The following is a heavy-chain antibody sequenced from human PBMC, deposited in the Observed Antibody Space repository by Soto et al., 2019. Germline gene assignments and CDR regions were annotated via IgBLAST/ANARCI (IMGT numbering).Heavy chain of an antibody. J-gene: IGHJ6*03. D-gene: IGHD6-6*01. V-gene: IGHV1-69*02. CDR1: GGTFSSST. CDR3: ARVAVAAREYYYYNMDF. Sequence: SVKVSCKASGGTFSSSTISLVRQAPGQGLEWMGRIIPILGIANYAQKFQGRVTITADKSTSTAYMELSSLRSEDTAVYYCARVAVAAREYYYYNMDFWGKGTTVTVSS. CDR2: IIPILGIA.